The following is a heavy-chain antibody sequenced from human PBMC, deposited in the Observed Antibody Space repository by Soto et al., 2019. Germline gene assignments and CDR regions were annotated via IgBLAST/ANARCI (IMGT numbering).Heavy chain of an antibody. V-gene: IGHV4-59*08. CDR3: VRQGIDYLHGLVDV. D-gene: IGHD4-17*01. CDR2: VYYTGDT. J-gene: IGHJ6*02. Sequence: QVQLQQSGPSLVKPSETLSLTCTVSSGPDRSHNWGWIRQPQWRGLEWIGYVYYTGDTAYNPSLRGRVTISADTSTNDISLTLNSVTAADTAGYYCVRQGIDYLHGLVDVWGQGTTVSVSS. CDR1: SGPDRSHN.